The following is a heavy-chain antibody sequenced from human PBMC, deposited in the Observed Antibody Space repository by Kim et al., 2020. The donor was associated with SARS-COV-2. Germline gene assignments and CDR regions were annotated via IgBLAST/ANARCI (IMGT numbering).Heavy chain of an antibody. CDR3: ASASASPGMDV. Sequence: NSNPSTKSRVTIPIDTSKKRCSLKLSSVTAADTAVYYCASASASPGMDVWGQGTTVTVSS. J-gene: IGHJ6*02. V-gene: IGHV4-34*01.